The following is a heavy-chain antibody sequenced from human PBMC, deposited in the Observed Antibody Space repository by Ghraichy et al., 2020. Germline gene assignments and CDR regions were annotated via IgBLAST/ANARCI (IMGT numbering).Heavy chain of an antibody. CDR2: ISGSGGST. Sequence: GSLRLSCAASGFTFSSYAMSWVRQAPGKGLEWVSAISGSGGSTYYADSVKGRFTISRDNSKNTLYLQMNSLRAEDTAVYYCAKGSGGYYDSSGYYYFDYWGQGTLVTVSS. CDR1: GFTFSSYA. J-gene: IGHJ4*02. V-gene: IGHV3-23*01. D-gene: IGHD3-22*01. CDR3: AKGSGGYYDSSGYYYFDY.